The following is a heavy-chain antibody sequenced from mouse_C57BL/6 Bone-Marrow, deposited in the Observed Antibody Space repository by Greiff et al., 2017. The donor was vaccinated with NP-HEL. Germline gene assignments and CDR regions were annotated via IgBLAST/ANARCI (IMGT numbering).Heavy chain of an antibody. CDR3: TRRGYDYDGDD. D-gene: IGHD2-4*01. V-gene: IGHV1-5*01. J-gene: IGHJ2*01. CDR1: GYTFTSYW. CDR2: IYPGNSDT. Sequence: VQLQQSGTVLARPGASVKMSCKTSGYTFTSYWMHWVKQRPGQGLEWIGAIYPGNSDTSYNQKFKGKAKLTAVTSASTAYMELSSLTNEDSAVYYCTRRGYDYDGDDWGQGTTLTVSS.